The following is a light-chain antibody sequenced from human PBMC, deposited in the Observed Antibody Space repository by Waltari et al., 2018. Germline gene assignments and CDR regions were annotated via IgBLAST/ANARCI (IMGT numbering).Light chain of an antibody. CDR3: CSYTTSDTFV. Sequence: QSALTQPASVSGSPGQSITISCTGTSSDVGSYTFVTWYQQHPGKAPKLMIYEASKRPSGVSNRFSGSKSGNTASPTISGLQAEDEADYYCCSYTTSDTFVFGGGTKLTVL. J-gene: IGLJ2*01. CDR2: EAS. CDR1: SSDVGSYTF. V-gene: IGLV2-23*02.